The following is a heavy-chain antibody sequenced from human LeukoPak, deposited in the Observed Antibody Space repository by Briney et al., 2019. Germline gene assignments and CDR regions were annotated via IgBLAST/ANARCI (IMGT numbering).Heavy chain of an antibody. CDR2: ITNSGSTI. CDR1: GFSFSDYY. D-gene: IGHD2-2*01. V-gene: IGHV3-11*01. CDR3: ARDRDCGTTTCSVDY. Sequence: GGSLRLSCAASGFSFSDYYMSWVRQAPGKGLEWISYITNSGSTIYYAESVKGRFTISRDDAKNSLYLQMNNLRAEDTAVYYCARDRDCGTTTCSVDYWGQGTLVTVPS. J-gene: IGHJ4*02.